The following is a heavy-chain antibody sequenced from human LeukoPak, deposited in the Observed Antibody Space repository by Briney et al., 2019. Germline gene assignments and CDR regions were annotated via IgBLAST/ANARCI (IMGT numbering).Heavy chain of an antibody. J-gene: IGHJ4*02. V-gene: IGHV3-23*01. CDR3: AKPTQKWELLTYFDY. Sequence: GGSLRLSCAASGFTFSSYAMSWVRQAPGKGLEWVSAISGSGGSTYYADSVKGRFTISRDNSKNTLYLQMNSLRAEDTAVYYCAKPTQKWELLTYFDYWGQGTLVTVSS. D-gene: IGHD1-26*01. CDR1: GFTFSSYA. CDR2: ISGSGGST.